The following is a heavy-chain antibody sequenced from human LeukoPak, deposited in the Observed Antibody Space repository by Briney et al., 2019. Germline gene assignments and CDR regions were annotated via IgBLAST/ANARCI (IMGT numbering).Heavy chain of an antibody. V-gene: IGHV3-74*01. CDR1: GFTFSTYW. CDR3: TRGDYSFDY. CDR2: INSDGSST. D-gene: IGHD2-21*01. J-gene: IGHJ4*02. Sequence: GGSLRLSCAASGFTFSTYWMHWVRQVPGKGLVWVSRINSDGSSTSYADFVKGRLTISRDNIKNTLYLQMNSLTAEDTAVYYCTRGDYSFDYWGQGTLVTVSS.